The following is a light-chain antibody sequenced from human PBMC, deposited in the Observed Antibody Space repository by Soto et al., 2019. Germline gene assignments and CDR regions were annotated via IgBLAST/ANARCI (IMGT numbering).Light chain of an antibody. CDR3: MQATQFPGT. CDR2: KIS. CDR1: QSLVHGDGNTY. V-gene: IGKV2-24*01. J-gene: IGKJ2*01. Sequence: DIVMTQTPLSSPVTLGQPASISCRSRQSLVHGDGNTYLSWLQQRPGQPPRLLIYKISKRSSGVPDRFRGSGAGTDLTLKISKVEAEDVGVYYCMQATQFPGTFGQGTRLEIK.